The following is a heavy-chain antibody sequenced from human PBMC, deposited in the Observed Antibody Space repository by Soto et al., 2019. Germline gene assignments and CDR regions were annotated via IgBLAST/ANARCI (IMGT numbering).Heavy chain of an antibody. Sequence: QITLKESGPTLVKPTQTLTLTCTFSGFSLTTDRVGVGWIRQPPGEALVWLAVIYWDDTKTYRPSLESRLTITKDTSKNQVALTMTNMDSVDTATYYCAHAYGGRSLYWGQGTLVTVSS. D-gene: IGHD1-26*01. CDR3: AHAYGGRSLY. CDR1: GFSLTTDRVG. J-gene: IGHJ4*02. V-gene: IGHV2-5*02. CDR2: IYWDDTK.